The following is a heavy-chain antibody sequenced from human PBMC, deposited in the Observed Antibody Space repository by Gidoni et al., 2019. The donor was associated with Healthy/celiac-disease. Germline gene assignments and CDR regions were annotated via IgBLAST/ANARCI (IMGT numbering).Heavy chain of an antibody. CDR3: TTDYGSGSFDY. V-gene: IGHV3-15*01. Sequence: EVQLVESGGGLVKPGGSLRLSCAASGFPFSNAWMSWVRQAPGKGLEWVGRSKSKTDGGTTDYAAPVKGRFTISRDDSKNTLYLQMNSLKTEDTAAYYCTTDYGSGSFDYWGQGTLVTVSS. D-gene: IGHD3-10*01. CDR1: GFPFSNAW. CDR2: SKSKTDGGTT. J-gene: IGHJ4*02.